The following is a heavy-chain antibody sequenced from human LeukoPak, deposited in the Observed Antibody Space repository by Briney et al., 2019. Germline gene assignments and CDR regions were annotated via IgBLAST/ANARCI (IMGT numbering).Heavy chain of an antibody. J-gene: IGHJ5*02. V-gene: IGHV3-23*01. CDR2: ISGSGGST. Sequence: GGSLRLSCAASGFTFSSYAMSWVRQAPGKGLEWVSAISGSGGSTYYADSVKGRFTISRDNSKNTLYLQMNSLRAEDTAVYYCARGVIIRGRLDPWGQGTLVTVPS. D-gene: IGHD3-16*02. CDR3: ARGVIIRGRLDP. CDR1: GFTFSSYA.